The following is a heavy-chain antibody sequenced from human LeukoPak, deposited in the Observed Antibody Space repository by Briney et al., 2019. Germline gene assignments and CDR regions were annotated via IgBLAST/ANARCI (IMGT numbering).Heavy chain of an antibody. CDR2: IWYDGSNK. CDR1: GFTFSTYA. D-gene: IGHD6-13*01. J-gene: IGHJ4*02. Sequence: GGSLRLSCAVSGFTFSTYAMNWVRQAPGKGLEWVAVIWYDGSNKYYADSVKGRFTISRDNSKNTLYLQMNSLRAEDTAVYYCARVRDSSSWYGGFDYWGQGTLVTVSS. V-gene: IGHV3-33*08. CDR3: ARVRDSSSWYGGFDY.